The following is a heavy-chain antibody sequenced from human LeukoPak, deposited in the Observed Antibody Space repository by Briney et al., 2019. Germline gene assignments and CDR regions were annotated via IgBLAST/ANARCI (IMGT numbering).Heavy chain of an antibody. D-gene: IGHD2-15*01. CDR3: ARGSGYFDY. J-gene: IGHJ4*01. V-gene: IGHV4-30-4*08. CDR2: IYHSGST. CDR1: GGSIKSGDSY. Sequence: SETLSLTCSVSGGSIKSGDSYWSWIRQPPGKGLEWIGYIYHSGSTYYNPSFKSRVTISVDTSKNQFSLRLSSVTAADTARYYCARGSGYFDYWGHGSLVTVSS.